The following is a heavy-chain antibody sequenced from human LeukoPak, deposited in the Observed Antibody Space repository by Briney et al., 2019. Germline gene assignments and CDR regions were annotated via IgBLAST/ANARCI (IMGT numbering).Heavy chain of an antibody. Sequence: QTGGSLRLSCAASGFTFSSYAMSWVRQAPGKGLEWVSAISGSGGSTYYADSVKGRFTISRDNSKNTLYLQMNSLRAEDTAVYYCAKDIAAAGTRYFDYWGQGTLVTVSS. CDR1: GFTFSSYA. V-gene: IGHV3-23*01. CDR2: ISGSGGST. D-gene: IGHD6-13*01. J-gene: IGHJ4*02. CDR3: AKDIAAAGTRYFDY.